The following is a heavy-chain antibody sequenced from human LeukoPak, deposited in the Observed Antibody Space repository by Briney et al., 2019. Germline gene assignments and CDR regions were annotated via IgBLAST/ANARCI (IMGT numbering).Heavy chain of an antibody. V-gene: IGHV3-23*01. CDR2: IRSNGDTT. CDR3: AKGSGYSGYDSLSGVDP. CDR1: GFNFRNYA. J-gene: IGHJ5*02. Sequence: GGSLRLSCEASGFNFRNYAMRWVRQSPDKGLEWISMIRSNGDTTHYSDSVRGRFTISRDNPKNTLYLQMNSLRAEDTAVYYCAKGSGYSGYDSLSGVDPWGQGTLVTVSS. D-gene: IGHD5-12*01.